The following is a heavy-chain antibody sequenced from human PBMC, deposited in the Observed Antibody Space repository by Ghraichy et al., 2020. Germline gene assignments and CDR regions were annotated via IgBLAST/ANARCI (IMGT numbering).Heavy chain of an antibody. J-gene: IGHJ4*02. Sequence: GGSRRLSCAASGFTFSSYWMHWVRQAPGKGLVWVSRINSDGSSTSYADSVKGRFTISRDNAKNTLYLQMNSLRAEDTAVYYCARDKGRREYYYGSGSYSVAPPGPTLPDYWGQGTLVTVSS. CDR2: INSDGSST. V-gene: IGHV3-74*01. D-gene: IGHD3-10*01. CDR1: GFTFSSYW. CDR3: ARDKGRREYYYGSGSYSVAPPGPTLPDY.